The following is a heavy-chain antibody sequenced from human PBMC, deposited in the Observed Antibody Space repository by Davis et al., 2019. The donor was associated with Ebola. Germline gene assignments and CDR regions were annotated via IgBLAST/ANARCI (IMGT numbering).Heavy chain of an antibody. D-gene: IGHD2-8*01. CDR1: GYTFTAYY. Sequence: ASVKVSCKASGYTFTAYYVHWVRQAPGQGLEWMGEINPSGGSTSYAQKFQGRVTMTRDTSTSTVYMELSSLRSEDTAVYYCARALIDYFDYWGQGTLVTVSS. CDR3: ARALIDYFDY. CDR2: INPSGGST. V-gene: IGHV1-46*01. J-gene: IGHJ4*02.